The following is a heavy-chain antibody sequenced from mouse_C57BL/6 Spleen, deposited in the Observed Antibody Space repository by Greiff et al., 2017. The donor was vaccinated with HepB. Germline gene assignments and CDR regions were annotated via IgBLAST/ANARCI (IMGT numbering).Heavy chain of an antibody. D-gene: IGHD2-1*01. CDR1: GFTFSSYG. J-gene: IGHJ1*03. CDR2: ISSGGSYT. CDR3: ASSGKSYWYFDV. Sequence: EVKLVESGGDLVKPGGSLKLSCAASGFTFSSYGMSWVRQTPDKRLEWVATISSGGSYTYYPDRVKGRFTISRDNAKNTLYLQMSSLTSEDTAMYYCASSGKSYWYFDVWGTGTPVIVSS. V-gene: IGHV5-6*01.